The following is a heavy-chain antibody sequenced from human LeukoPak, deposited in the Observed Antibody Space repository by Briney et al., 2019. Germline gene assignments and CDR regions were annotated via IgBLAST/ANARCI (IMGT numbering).Heavy chain of an antibody. V-gene: IGHV4-59*01. J-gene: IGHJ4*02. Sequence: SETLSLTRTVSGGSIGSYYWSWIRQPPGKGLEWIGYIYYSGSTNYNPSLKSRVTISVDTSKNQFSLKLSSVTAADTAVYYCARDEGGIDYWGQGTLVTVSS. CDR3: ARDEGGIDY. D-gene: IGHD1-26*01. CDR2: IYYSGST. CDR1: GGSIGSYY.